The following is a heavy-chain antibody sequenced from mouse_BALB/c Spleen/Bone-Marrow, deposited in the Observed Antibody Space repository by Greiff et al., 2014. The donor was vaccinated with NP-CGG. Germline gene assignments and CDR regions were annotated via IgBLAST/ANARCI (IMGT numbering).Heavy chain of an antibody. D-gene: IGHD1-1*01. CDR3: ARQITTVDYAMDY. CDR1: GYTFTSYW. V-gene: IGHV1-7*01. CDR2: INPSTGYT. J-gene: IGHJ4*01. Sequence: QVQLKESGAELAKPGASVKMSCKASGYTFTSYWMHWVKQRPGQGLEWIGYINPSTGYTEYNQKFKDKATLTADKSSCTAYMQLSSLTSEDSAVYYCARQITTVDYAMDYWGQGTSVTVSS.